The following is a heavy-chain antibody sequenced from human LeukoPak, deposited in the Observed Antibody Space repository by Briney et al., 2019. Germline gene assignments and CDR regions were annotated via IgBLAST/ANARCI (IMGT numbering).Heavy chain of an antibody. CDR1: SGSISSYY. J-gene: IGHJ5*02. Sequence: SETLSLTCTVSSGSISSYYWSWIRQPPGKGLEWIGYIYYSGSTNYNPSLKSRVTISVDTSKNQFSLKLSSVTAADTAVYYCARQGDYDFWSGPPRGLDPWGQGTLVTVSS. D-gene: IGHD3-3*01. CDR3: ARQGDYDFWSGPPRGLDP. CDR2: IYYSGST. V-gene: IGHV4-59*08.